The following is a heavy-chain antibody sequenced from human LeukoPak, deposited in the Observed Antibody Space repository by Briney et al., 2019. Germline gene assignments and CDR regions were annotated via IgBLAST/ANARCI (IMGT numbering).Heavy chain of an antibody. CDR3: ARGRGGYSGYEPHRSPYYFDY. J-gene: IGHJ4*02. CDR1: GFTFSSYW. CDR2: IKQDGSEK. D-gene: IGHD5-12*01. Sequence: GGSLRLSCAASGFTFSSYWMSWVRQAPGKGLEWVANIKQDGSEKYYVDSVKGRFTISRDNAKNSLYLQMNSLRAADTAVYYCARGRGGYSGYEPHRSPYYFDYWGQGTLVTVSS. V-gene: IGHV3-7*01.